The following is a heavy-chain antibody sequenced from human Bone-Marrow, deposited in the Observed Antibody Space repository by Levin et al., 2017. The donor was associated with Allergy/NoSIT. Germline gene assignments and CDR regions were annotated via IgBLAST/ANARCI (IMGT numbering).Heavy chain of an antibody. CDR2: INPYSGST. J-gene: IGHJ6*02. Sequence: EASVKVSCKASGYTFTVHYINWVRQAPGQGLEWVGWINPYSGSTNYAQNFQGRVTMTSDTSISTAYLELSRLRSDDTAVYYCAKDVGNPSVTGDYYAMDVWGQGTTVTVSS. D-gene: IGHD1-26*01. V-gene: IGHV1-2*02. CDR3: AKDVGNPSVTGDYYAMDV. CDR1: GYTFTVHY.